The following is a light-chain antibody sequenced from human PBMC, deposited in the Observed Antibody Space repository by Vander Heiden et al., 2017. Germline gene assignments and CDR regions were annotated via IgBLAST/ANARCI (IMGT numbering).Light chain of an antibody. CDR2: GAS. J-gene: IGKJ5*01. CDR1: QSVNTNF. V-gene: IGKV3-20*01. Sequence: EIVLTQSPDTLSLSPGERATLSCRASQSVNTNFLAWYQQKPGQAPRLLMSGASTSATGVPDRFSGSGSGTDFTLIISRLESEDCAVYFCQQYGTSPVTFGQGTRLELK. CDR3: QQYGTSPVT.